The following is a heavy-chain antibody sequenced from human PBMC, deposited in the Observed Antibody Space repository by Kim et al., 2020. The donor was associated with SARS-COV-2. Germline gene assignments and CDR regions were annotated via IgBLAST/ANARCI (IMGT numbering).Heavy chain of an antibody. J-gene: IGHJ6*02. D-gene: IGHD3-10*01. V-gene: IGHV4-39*01. CDR1: GGSISSSSYY. Sequence: SETLSLTCTVSGGSISSSSYYWGWIRQPPGKGLEWIGSIYYSGSTYYNPSLKSRVTISVDTSKNQFSLKLSSVTAADTAVYYCARQLMEGHYGPNDGGIYGMDVWGQGTTVTVSS. CDR2: IYYSGST. CDR3: ARQLMEGHYGPNDGGIYGMDV.